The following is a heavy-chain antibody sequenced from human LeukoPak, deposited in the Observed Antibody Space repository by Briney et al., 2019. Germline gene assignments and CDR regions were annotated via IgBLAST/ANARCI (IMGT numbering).Heavy chain of an antibody. D-gene: IGHD3-3*01. Sequence: ASVMVSCKASGYTFTSYYMHWVRQAPGQGLEWMGIINPSGGSTSYAQKFQGRVTMTRDMSTSTVYMELSSLRSEDTAVYYCARDDYRIGVVATGGYDYWGQGTLVTVSS. V-gene: IGHV1-46*01. CDR3: ARDDYRIGVVATGGYDY. J-gene: IGHJ4*02. CDR1: GYTFTSYY. CDR2: INPSGGST.